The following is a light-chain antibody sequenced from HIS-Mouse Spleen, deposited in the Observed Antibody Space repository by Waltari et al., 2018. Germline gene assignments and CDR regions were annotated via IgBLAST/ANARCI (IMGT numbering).Light chain of an antibody. CDR2: RNN. CDR3: AAWDDSLSGHVV. J-gene: IGLJ2*01. Sequence: QSVLTQPPSASGTPGQRVTISCSGSSSNIGSNYVYWYQQLPGTAPNLLIYRNNQRPSGLPDRFSGSTSGTSASLAISGLRSEDEADYYCAAWDDSLSGHVVFGGGTKLTVL. CDR1: SSNIGSNY. V-gene: IGLV1-47*01.